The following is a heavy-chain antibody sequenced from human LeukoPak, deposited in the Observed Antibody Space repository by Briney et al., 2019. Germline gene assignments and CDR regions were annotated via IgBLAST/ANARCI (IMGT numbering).Heavy chain of an antibody. V-gene: IGHV5-51*01. Sequence: GESLKISCKGSGYRFTNYWIGWVRQMPGKGLDWMGIIYPGDSETRYSPSFQGRVTISADKSISTAYLQWSSLKASDTAMYYCARRRDLYSGSYYPFDYWGQGTLVTVSS. CDR3: ARRRDLYSGSYYPFDY. CDR2: IYPGDSET. CDR1: GYRFTNYW. D-gene: IGHD1-26*01. J-gene: IGHJ4*02.